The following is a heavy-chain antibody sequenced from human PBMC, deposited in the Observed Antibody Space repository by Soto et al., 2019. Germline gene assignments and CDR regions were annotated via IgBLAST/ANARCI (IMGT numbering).Heavy chain of an antibody. J-gene: IGHJ3*01. D-gene: IGHD1-26*01. Sequence: GGSLRLSCAASGFIFSSYGMHWVRQAPGKGLEWVALISYDGSRKYYADSVKGLFTISRDNSKNTLYLQVNSLRAEDTAVYYCAKAYSGPFDVWGQGTMVTVSS. CDR2: ISYDGSRK. CDR1: GFIFSSYG. CDR3: AKAYSGPFDV. V-gene: IGHV3-30*18.